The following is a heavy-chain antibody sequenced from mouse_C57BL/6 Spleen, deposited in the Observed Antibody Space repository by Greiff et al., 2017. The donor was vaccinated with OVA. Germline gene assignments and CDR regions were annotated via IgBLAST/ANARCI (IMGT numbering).Heavy chain of an antibody. Sequence: QVQLQQSGAELVRPGSSVKLSCKASGYTFTSYWMDWVKQRPGQGLEWIGNIYPSDSETHYNQKFKDKATLTVDKSSSTAYMQLSSLTSEDSAVYYCARMGGGYYPDYWGQGTTLTVSS. CDR2: IYPSDSET. J-gene: IGHJ2*01. V-gene: IGHV1-61*01. CDR1: GYTFTSYW. CDR3: ARMGGGYYPDY. D-gene: IGHD1-1*02.